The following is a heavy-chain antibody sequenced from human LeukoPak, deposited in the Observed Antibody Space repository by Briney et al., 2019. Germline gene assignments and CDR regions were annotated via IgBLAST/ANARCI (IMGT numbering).Heavy chain of an antibody. J-gene: IGHJ5*02. D-gene: IGHD3-16*02. CDR1: GFTFSSYW. CDR2: IKQDGSEK. V-gene: IGHV3-7*03. CDR3: ARDHGDYVWGSYRFPWFDP. Sequence: PGGSLRLSCAASGFTFSSYWMSWFRQAPGKGLEWVANIKQDGSEKYYVDSVKGRFTIYRDNANNSLYLQMNSLRAEDTAVYYCARDHGDYVWGSYRFPWFDPWGQGTLVTVSS.